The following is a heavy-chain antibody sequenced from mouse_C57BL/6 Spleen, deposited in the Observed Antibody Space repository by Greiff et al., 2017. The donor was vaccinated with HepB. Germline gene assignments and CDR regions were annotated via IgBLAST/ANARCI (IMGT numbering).Heavy chain of an antibody. Sequence: EVQLVESGGGLVQPGGSLKLSCAASGFTFSDYYMYWVRQTPEKRLEWVAYISNGGGSTYYPDTVKGRFTISRDNAKNTLYLQMSRLKSEDTAMYYCARGDGSRYSEYYFDYWGQGTTLTVTS. D-gene: IGHD1-1*01. J-gene: IGHJ2*01. CDR1: GFTFSDYY. V-gene: IGHV5-12*01. CDR3: ARGDGSRYSEYYFDY. CDR2: ISNGGGST.